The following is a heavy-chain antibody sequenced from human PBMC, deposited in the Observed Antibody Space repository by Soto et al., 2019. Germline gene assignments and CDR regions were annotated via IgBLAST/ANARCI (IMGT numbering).Heavy chain of an antibody. Sequence: GGSLRLSCAASSFTFSIYAMHWVRQAPGKGLEWVSAISYTGGATYYADSVRGRSTVPRDNSKSTLFLQMNSLRAEDTAAYYCAKGGDYVWGTFDYWGQGSLVTVSS. J-gene: IGHJ4*02. D-gene: IGHD3-16*01. CDR3: AKGGDYVWGTFDY. CDR1: SFTFSIYA. V-gene: IGHV3-23*01. CDR2: ISYTGGAT.